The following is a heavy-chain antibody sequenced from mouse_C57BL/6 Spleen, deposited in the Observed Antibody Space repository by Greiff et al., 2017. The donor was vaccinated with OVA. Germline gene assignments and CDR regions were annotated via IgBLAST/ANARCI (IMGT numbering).Heavy chain of an antibody. CDR3: ARDGDYDDAMDY. D-gene: IGHD2-4*01. CDR1: GFTFSDYY. J-gene: IGHJ4*01. CDR2: INYDGSST. V-gene: IGHV5-16*01. Sequence: EVQVVESEGGLVQPGSSMKLSCTASGFTFSDYYMAWVRQVPEKGLEWVANINYDGSSTYYLDSLKSRFIISRDNAKNILYLQMSSLKSEDTATYYCARDGDYDDAMDYWGQGTSVTVSS.